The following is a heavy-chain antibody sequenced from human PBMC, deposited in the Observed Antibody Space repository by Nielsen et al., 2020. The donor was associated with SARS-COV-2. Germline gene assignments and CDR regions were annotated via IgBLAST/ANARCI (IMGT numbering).Heavy chain of an antibody. J-gene: IGHJ6*02. CDR1: GYTFTSYY. D-gene: IGHD6-13*01. CDR3: ARGPIAAAGLIYYYYGMDV. V-gene: IGHV1-46*01. CDR2: INPSGGST. Sequence: ASVKVSCKASGYTFTSYYMHWVRQAPGQGLEWMGLINPSGGSTSYAQKFQGRVTMTRDTSTSTVYMELSSLRSEDTAVYYCARGPIAAAGLIYYYYGMDVWGQGTTVTVSS.